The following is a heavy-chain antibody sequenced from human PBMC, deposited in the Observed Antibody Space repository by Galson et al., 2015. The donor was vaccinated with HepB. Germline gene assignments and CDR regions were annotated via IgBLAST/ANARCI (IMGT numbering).Heavy chain of an antibody. CDR2: IKQDGSEK. J-gene: IGHJ3*02. Sequence: ALRLSCAASGFTFSSYWMSWVRQAPGKGLEWVANIKQDGSEKYYVDSVKGRFTIARDNAKNSLYLQMNSLIAEDTAVYYCAREEDSSGWYGDAFDIWCQGTMLTVSS. CDR3: AREEDSSGWYGDAFDI. V-gene: IGHV3-7*03. CDR1: GFTFSSYW. D-gene: IGHD6-19*01.